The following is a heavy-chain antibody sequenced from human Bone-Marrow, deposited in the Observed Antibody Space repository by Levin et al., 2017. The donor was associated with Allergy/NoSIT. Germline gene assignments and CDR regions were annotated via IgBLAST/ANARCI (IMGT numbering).Heavy chain of an antibody. D-gene: IGHD5-18*01. CDR1: GYTFTSYG. J-gene: IGHJ4*02. CDR2: ISAYNGNT. CDR3: ARDRGSIQLWSFDY. Sequence: ASVKVSCKASGYTFTSYGISWVRQAPGQGLEWMGWISAYNGNTNYAQKLQGRVTMTTDTSTSTAYMELRSLRSDDTAVYYCARDRGSIQLWSFDYWGQGTLVTVSS. V-gene: IGHV1-18*01.